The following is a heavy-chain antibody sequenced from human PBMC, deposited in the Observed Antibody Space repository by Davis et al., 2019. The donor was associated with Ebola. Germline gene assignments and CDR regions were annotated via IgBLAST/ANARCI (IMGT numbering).Heavy chain of an antibody. Sequence: SLKISCATSGLTFDNYAMHWFRQAPGTGLEWVSGITSNSGTTAYADSVKGRFTISRDNAKDSLYLQMNSLRIEDTAFYYCAKDFYGSGSYIDAWGQGTLVAVSS. CDR3: AKDFYGSGSYIDA. V-gene: IGHV3-9*01. CDR1: GLTFDNYA. J-gene: IGHJ5*02. CDR2: ITSNSGTT. D-gene: IGHD3-10*01.